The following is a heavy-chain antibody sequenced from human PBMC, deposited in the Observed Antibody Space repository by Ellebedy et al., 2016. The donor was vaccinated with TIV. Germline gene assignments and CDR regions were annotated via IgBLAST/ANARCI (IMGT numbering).Heavy chain of an antibody. CDR2: IKQDGGEK. D-gene: IGHD4/OR15-4a*01. J-gene: IGHJ5*02. CDR3: ARGWWDYGA. Sequence: PSETLSLTCAAWAFSFSNFWMRWVRQAPGQGLEWVATIKQDGGEKFYVDSVKGRFTISSDNAKNSLYLQMDRLRGEETAVYYCARGWWDYGAWGQGTQVTGSS. CDR1: AFSFSNFW. V-gene: IGHV3-7*01.